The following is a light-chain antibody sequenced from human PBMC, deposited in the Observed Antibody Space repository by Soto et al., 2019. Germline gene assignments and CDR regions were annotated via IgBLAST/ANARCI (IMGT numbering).Light chain of an antibody. J-gene: IGKJ4*01. V-gene: IGKV3-11*01. CDR1: QSISSH. CDR2: DAS. CDR3: QQRPNWPLT. Sequence: EIVLTQSPATLSLSPGERATLSCRASQSISSHLAWYQQKPGQAPRLLIYDASNRATGIPARFSGSGCGTDFTLTINSLEPEDFAVYYCQQRPNWPLTFGGGTKVEIK.